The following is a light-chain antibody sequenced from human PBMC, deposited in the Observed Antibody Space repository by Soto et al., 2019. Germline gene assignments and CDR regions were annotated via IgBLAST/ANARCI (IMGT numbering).Light chain of an antibody. CDR1: SRDVGGYNY. Sequence: QSALTQPRSVSGSPGKSVTISCTGTSRDVGGYNYVSWYQQYPGKAPKLMIYDVSKRPSGVPDRFSGSKSGNTASLTISGLQAEDEADYYCCSYAGGYTLVFGGGTKLTVL. J-gene: IGLJ2*01. V-gene: IGLV2-11*01. CDR3: CSYAGGYTLV. CDR2: DVS.